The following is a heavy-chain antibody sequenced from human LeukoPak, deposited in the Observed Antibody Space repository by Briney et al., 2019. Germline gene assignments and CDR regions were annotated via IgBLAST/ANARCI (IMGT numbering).Heavy chain of an antibody. Sequence: ASVKVSCKASGYTFTSYDINWVRQAPGQGLEWMGWMNPYSGNTGYAQKFQGRVTMTRNTSISTAYMELSSLRSEDTAVYYCARISSKGKQQLVRRGFDYWGQGTLVTVSS. D-gene: IGHD6-13*01. V-gene: IGHV1-8*01. CDR1: GYTFTSYD. CDR3: ARISSKGKQQLVRRGFDY. J-gene: IGHJ4*02. CDR2: MNPYSGNT.